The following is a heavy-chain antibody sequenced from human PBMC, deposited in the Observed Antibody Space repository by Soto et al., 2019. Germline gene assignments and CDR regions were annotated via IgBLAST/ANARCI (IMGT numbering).Heavy chain of an antibody. Sequence: SETLSLTCTVSGGSISSSSYYWGWIRQPPGKGLEWIGSIYYSGSTYYNPSLKRRVTISVDTSKNQCSLKLSSVTAADTAVYYCARQDSSSWPDFDYWGQGTLVTVSS. CDR1: GGSISSSSYY. V-gene: IGHV4-39*01. CDR3: ARQDSSSWPDFDY. CDR2: IYYSGST. J-gene: IGHJ4*02. D-gene: IGHD6-13*01.